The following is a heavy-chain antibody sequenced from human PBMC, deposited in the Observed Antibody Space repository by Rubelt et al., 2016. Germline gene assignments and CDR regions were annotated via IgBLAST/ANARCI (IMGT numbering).Heavy chain of an antibody. D-gene: IGHD3-9*01. CDR2: ISSSSSTI. CDR3: AREQVYYDILTGYYYYYYYMDV. CDR1: GFTFSSYS. Sequence: EVQLVESGGGLVQPGGSLRLSCAASGFTFSSYSMNWVRQAPGKGLEWVSYISSSSSTIYYADSVKGRFTISRDNAKNALYLQMNSLRAEDTAVYYCAREQVYYDILTGYYYYYYYMDVWGKGTTVTVSS. J-gene: IGHJ6*03. V-gene: IGHV3-48*04.